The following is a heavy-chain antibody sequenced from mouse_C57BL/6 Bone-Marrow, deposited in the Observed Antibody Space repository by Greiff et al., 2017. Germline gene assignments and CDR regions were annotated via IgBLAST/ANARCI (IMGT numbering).Heavy chain of an antibody. Sequence: VQLQQSGPELVKPGASVKISCKASGYAFSRSWMNWVKQRPGKGLEWIGRIYPGDGDTNYNGKFKGKATLTADKSSSTAYMQLSSLTSEDAAVYFCARYWDWFAYWGQGTLVTVSA. CDR1: GYAFSRSW. CDR3: ARYWDWFAY. V-gene: IGHV1-82*01. J-gene: IGHJ3*01. CDR2: IYPGDGDT. D-gene: IGHD4-1*01.